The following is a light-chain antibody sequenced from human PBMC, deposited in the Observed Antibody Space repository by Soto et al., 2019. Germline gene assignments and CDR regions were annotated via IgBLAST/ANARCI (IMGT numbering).Light chain of an antibody. CDR2: DVS. Sequence: QSALTQPASVSGSPGQSITISCTGTSSDVVGYNYVSWYQQHPCKAPKLMIYDVSNRPSGVSNRFSGSKSGNTASLTISGLQAEDEADYYCSSYTSSSTLVVFGGGTKLTVL. CDR1: SSDVVGYNY. CDR3: SSYTSSSTLVV. J-gene: IGLJ2*01. V-gene: IGLV2-14*01.